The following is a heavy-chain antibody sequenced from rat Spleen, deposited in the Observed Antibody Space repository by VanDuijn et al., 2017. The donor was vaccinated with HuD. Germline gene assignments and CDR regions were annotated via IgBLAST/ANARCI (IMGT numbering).Heavy chain of an antibody. V-gene: IGHV5-7*01. CDR1: GFTFSDYN. D-gene: IGHD4-3*01. Sequence: EVQLVESGGGLVQPGRSMKLSCAASGFTFSDYNMAWVRQAPKKGLEWVSTINYDGSSTYYPDSVKGRFPISREDGRSTLYLQMNSLRSEDTATYYCTRGGSYWGQGVMVTVSS. CDR3: TRGGSY. J-gene: IGHJ2*01. CDR2: INYDGSST.